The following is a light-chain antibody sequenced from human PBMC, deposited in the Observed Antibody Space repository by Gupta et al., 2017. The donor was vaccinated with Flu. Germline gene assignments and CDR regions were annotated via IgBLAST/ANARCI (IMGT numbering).Light chain of an antibody. J-gene: IGKJ5*01. CDR2: LAS. Sequence: IVITDSRLSVSVIPGEPASIPCRSRQNLLQGNGNKYLDWFLQKPGQSPQLLIYLASNRASGVPDRFSGSGSGTDFTLKISRVEAGDVGVYYCRQSIEAPHTFGQGTRMEIK. V-gene: IGKV2-28*01. CDR1: QNLLQGNGNKY. CDR3: RQSIEAPHT.